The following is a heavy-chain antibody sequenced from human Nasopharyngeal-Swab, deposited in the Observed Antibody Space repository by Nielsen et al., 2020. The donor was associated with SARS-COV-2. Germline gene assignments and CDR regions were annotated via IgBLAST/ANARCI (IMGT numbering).Heavy chain of an antibody. CDR3: ASTPLDSSGYYYAFHY. CDR2: ISYDGSNK. J-gene: IGHJ4*02. CDR1: GFTFSRYT. V-gene: IGHV3-30-3*01. Sequence: GESLKISCAASGFTFSRYTMHWVRQAPGKGLEWVAVISYDGSNKYYADSVKGRFTISRDISKNTLYLQMNSLRAEDTAVFYCASTPLDSSGYYYAFHYWGRGTLVTGSS. D-gene: IGHD3-22*01.